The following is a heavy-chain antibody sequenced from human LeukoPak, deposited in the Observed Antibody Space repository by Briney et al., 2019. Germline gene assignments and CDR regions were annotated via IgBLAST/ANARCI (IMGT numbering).Heavy chain of an antibody. J-gene: IGHJ5*02. V-gene: IGHV1-18*01. CDR3: ARDRGYSSSPDNWFDP. CDR1: GYTFTSYG. D-gene: IGHD6-6*01. Sequence: ASVKVSCKASGYTFTSYGFSWVRQAPGQGLEWMGWISAYNGNTDYPQNLQGRVTMTTDTSTSTAYMELRSLRSDDTAVYYCARDRGYSSSPDNWFDPWGQGTLVTVSS. CDR2: ISAYNGNT.